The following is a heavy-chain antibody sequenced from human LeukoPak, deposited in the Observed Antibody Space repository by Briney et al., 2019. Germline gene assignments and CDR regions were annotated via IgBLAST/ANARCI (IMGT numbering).Heavy chain of an antibody. Sequence: SETLSLTCAVYGGSFSGYYWSWIRQPPGKGLEWIGEINHSGSTNYNPSLKSRVTISVDTSKNQFSLKLSSVTAADTAVYYCAREVHLTYYYGWGSYNWFDPWGQGPLVTVSS. J-gene: IGHJ5*02. CDR2: INHSGST. CDR3: AREVHLTYYYGWGSYNWFDP. V-gene: IGHV4-34*01. D-gene: IGHD3-10*01. CDR1: GGSFSGYY.